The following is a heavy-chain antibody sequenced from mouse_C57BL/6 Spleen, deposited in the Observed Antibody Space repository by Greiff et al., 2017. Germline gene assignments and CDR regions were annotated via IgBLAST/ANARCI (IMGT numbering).Heavy chain of an antibody. CDR2: IDPEDGET. Sequence: VQLQQSGAELVKPGASVKLSCTASGFNIKDYYMPWVKQRTEQGLEWIGRIDPEDGETKYAPKFPGKATITADTSSNTAYLRLSSLTTEDAAVYYCAGSYGGSYGFAYWGQGTMVTVSA. V-gene: IGHV14-2*01. CDR1: GFNIKDYY. D-gene: IGHD1-1*01. J-gene: IGHJ3*01. CDR3: AGSYGGSYGFAY.